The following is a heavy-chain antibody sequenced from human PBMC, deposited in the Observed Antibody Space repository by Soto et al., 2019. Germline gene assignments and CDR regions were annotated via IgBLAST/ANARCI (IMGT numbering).Heavy chain of an antibody. J-gene: IGHJ4*02. V-gene: IGHV3-30-3*01. CDR2: ISYDGSNK. CDR1: GFTFSSYA. D-gene: IGHD6-19*01. CDR3: ARVRIAVAVTYSFDY. Sequence: ESGGGVVPPGRSLRLSCAASGFTFSSYAMHWVRQAPGKGLEWVAVISYDGSNKYYADSVKGRFTISRDNSKNTLYLQMNSLTAEDTAVYYCARVRIAVAVTYSFDYWGQGTLVTVSS.